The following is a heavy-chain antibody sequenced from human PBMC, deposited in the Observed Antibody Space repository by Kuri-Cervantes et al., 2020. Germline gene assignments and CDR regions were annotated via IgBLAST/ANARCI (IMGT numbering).Heavy chain of an antibody. V-gene: IGHV3-48*04. Sequence: GGSLRLSCAASGFTFSSYGMHWVRQAPGKGLEWVSYISSSGSTIYYADSVKGRFTISRDNAKNSLYLQMNSLGAEDTAVYYCARAMVRLYYGMDVWGQGTTVTVSS. CDR2: ISSSGSTI. J-gene: IGHJ6*02. D-gene: IGHD3-10*01. CDR1: GFTFSSYG. CDR3: ARAMVRLYYGMDV.